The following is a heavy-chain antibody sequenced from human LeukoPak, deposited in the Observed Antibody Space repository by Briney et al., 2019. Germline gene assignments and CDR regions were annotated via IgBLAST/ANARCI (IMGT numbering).Heavy chain of an antibody. CDR1: GFTFSNYF. CDR3: ATSRYCSGGDCYSLAFDI. CDR2: ISLTGSTT. Sequence: GGSLRLSCAASGFTFSNYFMHWVRQAPGKGLEYFSAISLTGSTTYYTNSVKGRFTLSRDNSKNPLYLQMGGLRAEDMAVYYCATSRYCSGGDCYSLAFDIWGQGTMVTVSS. V-gene: IGHV3-64*01. J-gene: IGHJ3*02. D-gene: IGHD2-15*01.